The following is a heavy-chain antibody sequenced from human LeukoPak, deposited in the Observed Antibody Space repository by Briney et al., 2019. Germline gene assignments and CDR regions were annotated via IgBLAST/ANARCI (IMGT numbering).Heavy chain of an antibody. CDR1: GGSFSGYY. Sequence: SETLSLTCAVYGGSFSGYYWSWIRQPPGKGLEWIGEINHSGSTNYNPSLKSRVTISVDTSKNHFSLKMTSATAADTAVYYCASGIQWTGNNYWGQGTLVTVSS. J-gene: IGHJ4*02. CDR3: ASGIQWTGNNY. V-gene: IGHV4-34*01. CDR2: INHSGST. D-gene: IGHD3/OR15-3a*01.